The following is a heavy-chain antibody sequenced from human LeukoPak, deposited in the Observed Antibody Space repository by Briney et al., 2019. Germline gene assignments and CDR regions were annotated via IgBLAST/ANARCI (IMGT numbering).Heavy chain of an antibody. J-gene: IGHJ4*02. CDR1: GGSISGYY. D-gene: IGHD3-22*01. V-gene: IGHV4-59*01. Sequence: PSETLSLTCTVSGGSISGYYWSWIRQSPGRGLEWIGYISDSGSTNYSPSPKSRVTISVDTSKNQFSLMLSSVTAADTAVYYCARGYDSSAYYPFNYWGQGTLVTVSS. CDR3: ARGYDSSAYYPFNY. CDR2: ISDSGST.